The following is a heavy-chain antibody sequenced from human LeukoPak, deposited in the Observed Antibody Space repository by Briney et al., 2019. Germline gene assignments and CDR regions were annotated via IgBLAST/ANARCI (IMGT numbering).Heavy chain of an antibody. CDR2: IYYSGST. Sequence: SETLSLTCTVSGGSISSYYWSWIRQPPGKGLEWIGNIYYSGSTNYNPSLKSRVTISVDTSKNQFSLKLSSVTAADTAVYYCARDPGYSSSWYWFDPWGQGTLVTVSS. CDR1: GGSISSYY. D-gene: IGHD6-13*01. CDR3: ARDPGYSSSWYWFDP. J-gene: IGHJ5*02. V-gene: IGHV4-59*12.